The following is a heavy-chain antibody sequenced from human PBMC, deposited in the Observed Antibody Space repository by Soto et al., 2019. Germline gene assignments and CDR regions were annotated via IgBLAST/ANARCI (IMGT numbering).Heavy chain of an antibody. V-gene: IGHV3-9*01. D-gene: IGHD3-10*01. Sequence: EVQLVESGGGLVQPDRSLRLSCAASGFTFDDYAMHWVRQAPGKGLEWVSGISWNSGSIGYADSVKGRFTISRDNAKNSLYLQMNSLRAEDTALYYCAKVSMVRGVICFDYWGQGTLVTVSS. CDR3: AKVSMVRGVICFDY. CDR2: ISWNSGSI. J-gene: IGHJ4*02. CDR1: GFTFDDYA.